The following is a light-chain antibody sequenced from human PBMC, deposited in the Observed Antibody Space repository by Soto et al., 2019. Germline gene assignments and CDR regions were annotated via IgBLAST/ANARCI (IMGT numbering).Light chain of an antibody. CDR1: ISDVGGYNY. CDR3: SSYTSSSTYV. Sequence: SVLTHPASVSGSPGMSITISCTGTISDVGGYNYVSWYQQHPGKAPKLMIYEVSNRPSGVSNRFSGSKSGNTASLTISGLEAEYEADYYCSSYTSSSTYVFGTGTKVTVL. CDR2: EVS. V-gene: IGLV2-14*01. J-gene: IGLJ1*01.